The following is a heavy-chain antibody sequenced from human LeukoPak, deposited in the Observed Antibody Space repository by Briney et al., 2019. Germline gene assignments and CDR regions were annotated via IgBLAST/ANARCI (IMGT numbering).Heavy chain of an antibody. CDR2: IYYSGST. CDR3: ARDGAYNHRIAAAGTIFGEPDY. J-gene: IGHJ4*02. Sequence: SETLSLTCTVSGGSISSSSYYWGWIRQPPGKGLEWIGSIYYSGSTYYNPSLKSRVTISVDTSKNQFSLKLSSVTAADTAVYYCARDGAYNHRIAAAGTIFGEPDYWGQGTLVTVSS. V-gene: IGHV4-39*07. CDR1: GGSISSSSYY. D-gene: IGHD6-13*01.